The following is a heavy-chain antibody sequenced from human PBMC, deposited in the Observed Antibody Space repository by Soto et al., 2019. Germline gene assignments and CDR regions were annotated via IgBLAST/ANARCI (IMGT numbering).Heavy chain of an antibody. CDR1: GGSISSYY. CDR3: ARISSYYDSSLPTPPYFDY. CDR2: IYYSGST. Sequence: SETLSLTCTVSGGSISSYYWSWIRQPPGKGLEWIGYIYYSGSTNYNPSLKSRVTISVDTSKNQFSLKLSSVTAADTAVYYCARISSYYDSSLPTPPYFDYWGQGTLVTVSS. J-gene: IGHJ4*02. D-gene: IGHD3-22*01. V-gene: IGHV4-59*01.